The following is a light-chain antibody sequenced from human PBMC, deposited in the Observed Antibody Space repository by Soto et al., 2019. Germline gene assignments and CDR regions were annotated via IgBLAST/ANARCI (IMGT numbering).Light chain of an antibody. V-gene: IGLV1-40*01. CDR2: ANT. CDR3: QPFTISHTTLI. J-gene: IGLJ2*01. CDR1: NSNIGAGSG. Sequence: QSVLTQPPSVTGAPGQRVTISCTGNNSNIGAGSGVNWYQQFPDKAPKLLIYANTHRPSGVPDRFSGSTSATSASLAITGLQAQVAADYSRQPFTISHTTLIFGGGTKLTAL.